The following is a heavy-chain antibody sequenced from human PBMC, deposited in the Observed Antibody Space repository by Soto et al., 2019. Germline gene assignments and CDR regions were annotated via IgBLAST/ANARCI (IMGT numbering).Heavy chain of an antibody. J-gene: IGHJ6*01. CDR1: GGSISSGGYY. D-gene: IGHD4-17*01. CDR2: IYYSGST. V-gene: IGHV4-31*03. CDR3: AREGALLYGGNPDYYYAVGV. Sequence: PSETLSLTCTVSGGSISSGGYYWSWIRQHPGKGLEWIGYIYYSGSTYYNPSLKSRVIISVDTSKNQFSLKLSSVTAADTAVYYFAREGALLYGGNPDYYYAVGVWGQGTTVTVS.